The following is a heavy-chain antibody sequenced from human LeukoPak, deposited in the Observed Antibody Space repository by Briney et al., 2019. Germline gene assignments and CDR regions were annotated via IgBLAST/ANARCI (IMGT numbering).Heavy chain of an antibody. V-gene: IGHV4-30-2*01. J-gene: IGHJ4*02. CDR1: GGSISSGGYS. CDR3: ASQIAVAGNFDY. CDR2: IYHSGST. D-gene: IGHD6-19*01. Sequence: SETLSLTCAVSGGSISSGGYSWSWNRQPPGKGLEWIGYIYHSGSTYYNPSLKSRVTISVDRSKNQFSLKLSSVTAADTAVYYCASQIAVAGNFDYWGQGTLVTVSS.